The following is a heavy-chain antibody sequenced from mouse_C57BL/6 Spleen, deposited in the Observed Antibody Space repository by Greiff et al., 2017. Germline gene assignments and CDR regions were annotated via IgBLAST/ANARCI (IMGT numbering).Heavy chain of an antibody. CDR3: ARSDYGYDGY. D-gene: IGHD2-2*01. CDR2: INPGSGGT. CDR1: GYAFTNYL. Sequence: QVQLQQSGAELVRPGTSVKVSCKASGYAFTNYLIEWVKQRPGQGLEWIGVINPGSGGTNYNEKFKGKATLTADKSSSTAYMQLSSLTSEDSAVYFCARSDYGYDGYWGQGATLTVSS. J-gene: IGHJ2*01. V-gene: IGHV1-54*01.